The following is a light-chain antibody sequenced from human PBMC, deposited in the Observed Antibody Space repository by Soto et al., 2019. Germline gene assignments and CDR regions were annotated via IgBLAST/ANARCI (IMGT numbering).Light chain of an antibody. J-gene: IGLJ2*01. Sequence: QSALTQPASVSGSPGQSITISCTGTSSDVGGYNYVSWYQQHPGKAPKLMIYDVSNRPSGVSNRFSGSKSGNTASLTISALQAEDHADYYCSSYTRSSTRVFGGGTKLTLL. CDR2: DVS. V-gene: IGLV2-14*01. CDR3: SSYTRSSTRV. CDR1: SSDVGGYNY.